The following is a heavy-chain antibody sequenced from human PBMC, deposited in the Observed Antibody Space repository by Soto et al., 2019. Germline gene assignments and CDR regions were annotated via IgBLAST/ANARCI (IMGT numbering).Heavy chain of an antibody. D-gene: IGHD4-17*01. V-gene: IGHV1-18*04. CDR2: ISSLSGNT. CDR1: HATLTGYT. J-gene: IGHJ5*02. CDR3: ARGTVTSGRWFGP. Sequence: QVHLVQSETEVKEPGASVTVSCKTSHATLTGYTINWVRQAPGQGLEWLGWISSLSGNTYYARDFQGRLTMTTNTSATTAYMELRSRRSDDTAGYFCARGTVTSGRWFGPWGQGTLVTVSS.